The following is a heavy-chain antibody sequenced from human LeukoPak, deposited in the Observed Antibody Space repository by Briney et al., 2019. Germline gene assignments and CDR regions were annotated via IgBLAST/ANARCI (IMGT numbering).Heavy chain of an antibody. J-gene: IGHJ4*02. Sequence: GGSLRLSCVASGFAFSDDSMNWVRQPPGKGLEWVSSISSTSKYIYYADSVKGRFTISRDNAKNSLFLQMNSLRAEDTAVYYCARDTDRRVTRIVGAPVSWGQGTLVTVSS. V-gene: IGHV3-21*01. CDR2: ISSTSKYI. D-gene: IGHD1-26*01. CDR1: GFAFSDDS. CDR3: ARDTDRRVTRIVGAPVS.